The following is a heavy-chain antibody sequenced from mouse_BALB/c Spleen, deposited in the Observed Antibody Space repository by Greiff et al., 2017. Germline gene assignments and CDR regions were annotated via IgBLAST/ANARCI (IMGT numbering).Heavy chain of an antibody. J-gene: IGHJ4*01. CDR2: ISSGGSYT. CDR3: ARHEGSSMDY. Sequence: DVHLVESGGDLVKPGGSLKLSCAASGFTFSSYGMSWVRQTPDKRLEWVATISSGGSYTYYPDSVKGRFTISRDNAKNTLYLQMSSLKSEDTAMYYCARHEGSSMDYWGQGTSVTVSS. V-gene: IGHV5-6*01. CDR1: GFTFSSYG. D-gene: IGHD1-1*01.